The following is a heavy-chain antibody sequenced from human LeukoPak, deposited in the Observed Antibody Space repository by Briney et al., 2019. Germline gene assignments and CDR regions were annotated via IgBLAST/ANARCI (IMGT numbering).Heavy chain of an antibody. Sequence: GGSLRLSCAASGFTFSSYGMHWVRQAPGKGLEGVAVISYDGSNKYYADSVKCRFTISRDNSKNTLYLQMNSLRAEDTAVYYCAKTYSSSGYPGRDYWGQGTLVTVSS. J-gene: IGHJ4*02. CDR3: AKTYSSSGYPGRDY. CDR2: ISYDGSNK. D-gene: IGHD3-22*01. V-gene: IGHV3-30*18. CDR1: GFTFSSYG.